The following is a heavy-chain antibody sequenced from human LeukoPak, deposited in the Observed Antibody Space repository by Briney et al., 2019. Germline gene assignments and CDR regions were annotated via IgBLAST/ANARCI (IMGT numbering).Heavy chain of an antibody. CDR2: IRYDGSIK. CDR3: AKDRRGDYYFYMDV. V-gene: IGHV3-30*02. Sequence: PGGSLRLSCAASGFTFRSYGMHWVRQAPGKGLEGVAFIRYDGSIKYYADSVKGRFTISRDKSKHTLYLQMNSLRAEDTAVYYCAKDRRGDYYFYMDVWGKGTTVTVSS. CDR1: GFTFRSYG. D-gene: IGHD3-10*01. J-gene: IGHJ6*03.